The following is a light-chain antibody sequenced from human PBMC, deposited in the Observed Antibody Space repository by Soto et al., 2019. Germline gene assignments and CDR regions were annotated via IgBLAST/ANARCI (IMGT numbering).Light chain of an antibody. Sequence: DLQMTQSPSSVSASVGDRVTITCRASQDISYALAWFQQKPGEAPRLLIYTASSLHSGVPSRFSGSESGTDFALTISSLQPEDFATYYCQQGNSFPLTFGGGTRVEIK. CDR3: QQGNSFPLT. V-gene: IGKV1-12*01. CDR1: QDISYA. J-gene: IGKJ4*01. CDR2: TAS.